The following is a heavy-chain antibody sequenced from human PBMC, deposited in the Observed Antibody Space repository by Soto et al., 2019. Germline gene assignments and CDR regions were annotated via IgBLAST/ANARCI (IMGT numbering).Heavy chain of an antibody. Sequence: QVQLQESGPGLVKPSGTLSLTCAVSGGSISSSNWWSWVRQPPGKGLEWIGEIYYSGSTNYNPSPKSRFTKSVDKSKNQFSLKLSSVTAADTAVYYCARGAPRRPYGMDVWGQGTTVTVSS. V-gene: IGHV4-4*02. J-gene: IGHJ6*02. CDR3: ARGAPRRPYGMDV. CDR2: IYYSGST. CDR1: GGSISSSNW.